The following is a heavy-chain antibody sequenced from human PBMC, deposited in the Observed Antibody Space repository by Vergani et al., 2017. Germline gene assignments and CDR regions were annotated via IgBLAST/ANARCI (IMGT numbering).Heavy chain of an antibody. Sequence: QVQLVQSGAEVKKPGSSVKVSCKASGGTFSSYAISWVRQAPGQGLEWMGRIIPILGIANYAQKFQGRVTITADKSTSTAYMELSSLGSEDTAVYYCARAFRYYDSSGYYQYDYWGQGTLVTVSS. J-gene: IGHJ4*02. CDR2: IIPILGIA. V-gene: IGHV1-69*04. D-gene: IGHD3-22*01. CDR3: ARAFRYYDSSGYYQYDY. CDR1: GGTFSSYA.